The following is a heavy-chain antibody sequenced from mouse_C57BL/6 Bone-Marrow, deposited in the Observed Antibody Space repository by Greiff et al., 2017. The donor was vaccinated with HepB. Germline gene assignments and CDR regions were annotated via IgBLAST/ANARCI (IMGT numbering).Heavy chain of an antibody. CDR3: ARDKAYYYGSSGFSLFAY. J-gene: IGHJ3*01. D-gene: IGHD1-1*01. Sequence: EVMLVESGGGLVKPGGSLKLSCAASGFTFSSYAMSWVRQTPEKRLEWVATISDGGSYTYYPDNVKGRFTISRDNAKNNLYLQMSHLKSEDTAMYYCARDKAYYYGSSGFSLFAYWGQGTLVTVSA. CDR1: GFTFSSYA. CDR2: ISDGGSYT. V-gene: IGHV5-4*01.